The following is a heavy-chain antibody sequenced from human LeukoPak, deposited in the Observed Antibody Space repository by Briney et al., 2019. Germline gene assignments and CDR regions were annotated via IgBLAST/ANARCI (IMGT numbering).Heavy chain of an antibody. Sequence: PGGSLRLSCAASGFTFSSYGMHWVRQAPGKGLEWVAVISYDGSNKYYADSVKGRFTISRDNSKNTLYLQMNSLRAEDTAVYYCAKDGLYYYDSSGYDAFDIWGQGTMVTVSS. J-gene: IGHJ3*02. CDR1: GFTFSSYG. CDR2: ISYDGSNK. V-gene: IGHV3-30*18. CDR3: AKDGLYYYDSSGYDAFDI. D-gene: IGHD3-22*01.